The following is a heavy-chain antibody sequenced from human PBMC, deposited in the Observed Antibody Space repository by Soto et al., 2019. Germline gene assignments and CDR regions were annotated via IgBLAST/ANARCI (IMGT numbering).Heavy chain of an antibody. Sequence: EVQLVESGGGLVQPGGSLRLSCATSGFTFTSYWMHWVRQAPGKGLEWVIRINPDGSTTNHADSVRGRFTIPRDNTKSTFYLQMNSLRAEDTAVYYCACSTRGGCLDLWGRGTLVTVSS. D-gene: IGHD6-13*01. CDR1: GFTFTSYW. J-gene: IGHJ2*01. CDR3: ACSTRGGCLDL. V-gene: IGHV3-74*01. CDR2: INPDGSTT.